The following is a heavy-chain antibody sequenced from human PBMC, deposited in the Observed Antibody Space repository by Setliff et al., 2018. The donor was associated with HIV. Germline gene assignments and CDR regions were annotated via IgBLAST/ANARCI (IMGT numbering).Heavy chain of an antibody. D-gene: IGHD1-26*01. CDR2: IFNSGSS. CDR3: ARHRDGGTYPLDY. CDR1: GYSISSGYY. Sequence: SETLSLTCAVSGYSISSGYYWGWIRQPPGKGLEWIGTIFNSGSSYYNPSLESRVTISVDTSQNRFSLQLTSVTAADTAVYYCARHRDGGTYPLDYWGQGTLVTVSS. J-gene: IGHJ4*02. V-gene: IGHV4-38-2*01.